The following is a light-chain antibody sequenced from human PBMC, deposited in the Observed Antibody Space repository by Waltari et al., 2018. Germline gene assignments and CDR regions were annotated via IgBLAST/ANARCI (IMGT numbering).Light chain of an antibody. Sequence: QSVLTQPPSASGTPGQRVTISCSGSSSNIGTNYVFWYQQFPGPAPKLLMYRNDQRPSGVPDRFSGSKSGTSASLAISGLRSEDEADYYCAAWDDSLTGFVAFGGGTKLTVL. CDR2: RND. J-gene: IGLJ2*01. CDR1: SSNIGTNY. CDR3: AAWDDSLTGFVA. V-gene: IGLV1-47*01.